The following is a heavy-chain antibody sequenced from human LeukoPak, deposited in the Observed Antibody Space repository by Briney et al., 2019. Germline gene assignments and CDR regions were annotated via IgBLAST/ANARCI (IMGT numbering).Heavy chain of an antibody. Sequence: SETLSLTCTVSGVSISSYYWSWIRQPPGKGLEWIWYIYYSGSTNYSPSLKSRVTILVDKSKNQFSLKLSSVTAADTAVYYCARGPPFYDYVWGSYRYYYGMDVWGQGTTVTVSS. CDR1: GVSISSYY. J-gene: IGHJ6*02. D-gene: IGHD3-16*02. CDR2: IYYSGST. CDR3: ARGPPFYDYVWGSYRYYYGMDV. V-gene: IGHV4-59*01.